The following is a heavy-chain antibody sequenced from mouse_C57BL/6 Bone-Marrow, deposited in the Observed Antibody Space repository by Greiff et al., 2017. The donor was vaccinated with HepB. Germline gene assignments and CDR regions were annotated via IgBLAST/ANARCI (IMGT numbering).Heavy chain of an antibody. J-gene: IGHJ2*01. CDR2: IDPSDSYT. Sequence: VQLKQPGAELVRPGTSVKLSCKASGYTFTSYWMHWVKQRPGQGLEWIGVIDPSDSYTNYNQKFKGKATLTVDTSSSTAYMQLSSLTSEDSAVYYCARGGTGDFDYWGQGTTLTVSS. CDR1: GYTFTSYW. CDR3: ARGGTGDFDY. V-gene: IGHV1-59*01. D-gene: IGHD4-1*01.